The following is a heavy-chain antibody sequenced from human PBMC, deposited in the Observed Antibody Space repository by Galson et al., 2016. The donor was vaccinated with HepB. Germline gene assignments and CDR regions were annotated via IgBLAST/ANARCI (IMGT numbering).Heavy chain of an antibody. D-gene: IGHD3-10*01. CDR1: GFTFTRYG. Sequence: SLRLSCAASGFTFTRYGMYWVRQAPGKGLEWVAVIWYDGSDKYYADTVRGRFTISRDNAKNSLYLQMNSLRTEDTAVYYCARAGAKTPSRHYLDYWGQGTLVIVSS. J-gene: IGHJ4*02. V-gene: IGHV3-33*07. CDR2: IWYDGSDK. CDR3: ARAGAKTPSRHYLDY.